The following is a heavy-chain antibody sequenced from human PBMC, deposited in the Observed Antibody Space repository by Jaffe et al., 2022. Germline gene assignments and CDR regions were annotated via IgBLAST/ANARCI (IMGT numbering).Heavy chain of an antibody. D-gene: IGHD4-17*01. CDR2: IKQDGSEK. CDR1: GFTFSSYW. J-gene: IGHJ4*02. V-gene: IGHV3-7*05. CDR3: ARASPQTTVVNGPFDY. Sequence: EVQLGESGGGLVQPGGSLRLSCAASGFTFSSYWMSWVRQAPGKGLEWVANIKQDGSEKYYVDSVKGRFTISRDNAKNSLYLQMNSLRAEDTAVYYCARASPQTTVVNGPFDYWGQGTLVTVSS.